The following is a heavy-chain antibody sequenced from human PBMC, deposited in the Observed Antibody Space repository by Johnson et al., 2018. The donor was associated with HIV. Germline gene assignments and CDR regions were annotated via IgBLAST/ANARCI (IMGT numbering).Heavy chain of an antibody. CDR2: ISYDGSNI. D-gene: IGHD3-22*01. J-gene: IGHJ3*02. Sequence: LVESGGGVVQPGRSLRLSCAASGFTFSSYAMHWVRQAPGKGLEWVAVISYDGSNIYYADSVNGRFTISRDNSKTTLYLQMNSLRAEDTAVYYCAKELADSSGYYADAFDIWGQGTMVTVSS. CDR3: AKELADSSGYYADAFDI. V-gene: IGHV3-30*04. CDR1: GFTFSSYA.